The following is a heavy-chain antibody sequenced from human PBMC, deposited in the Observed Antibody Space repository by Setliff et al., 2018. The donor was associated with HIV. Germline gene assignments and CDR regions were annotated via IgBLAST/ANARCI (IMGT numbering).Heavy chain of an antibody. D-gene: IGHD3-3*01. CDR1: GYTFTDYF. CDR3: ARQLSNSLDF. Sequence: ASVKVSCKASGYTFTDYFIHWVRQAPGQGLEWVGWISPNNGDTTIPQRFRGRVTMTRDTSINTAYMELSGLRSDDTAMYYCARQLSNSLDFWGQGTLVTVSS. V-gene: IGHV1-2*02. CDR2: ISPNNGDT. J-gene: IGHJ4*02.